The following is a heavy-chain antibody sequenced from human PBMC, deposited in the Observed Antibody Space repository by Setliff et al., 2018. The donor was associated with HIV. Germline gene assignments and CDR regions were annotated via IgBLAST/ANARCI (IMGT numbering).Heavy chain of an antibody. D-gene: IGHD5-12*01. V-gene: IGHV3-74*01. CDR2: VNRDGSST. CDR3: HSGYDTEEQSYFDY. Sequence: PGGSLRLSCAASGFTFSTYAMSWVRQAPGKGLEWVSRVNRDGSSTTYADSVKDRFTISRDNAKNTLYLQMNSLRAEDTGVYYCHSGYDTEEQSYFDYWGQGALVTVSS. CDR1: GFTFSTYA. J-gene: IGHJ4*02.